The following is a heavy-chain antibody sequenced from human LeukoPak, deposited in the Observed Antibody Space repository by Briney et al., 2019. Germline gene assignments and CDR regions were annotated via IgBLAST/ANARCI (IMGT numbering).Heavy chain of an antibody. J-gene: IGHJ4*02. CDR1: GFTFRSYW. CDR3: ARDGQPFDS. CDR2: IKQDGSEK. Sequence: PGESLRLSCATSGFTFRSYWMSWVRQAPGKGLEWVANIKQDGSEKYYVDSVKGRFAISRDNAKKSLFLQMNSLRVEDTAVYYCARDGQPFDSWGQETLVTVSS. V-gene: IGHV3-7*03.